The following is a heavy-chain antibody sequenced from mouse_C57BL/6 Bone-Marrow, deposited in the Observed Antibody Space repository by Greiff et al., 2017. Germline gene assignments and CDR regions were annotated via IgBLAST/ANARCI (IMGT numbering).Heavy chain of an antibody. J-gene: IGHJ2*01. Sequence: QVQLKQSGAELAKPGASVKLSCKASGYTFTSYWMHWVKQRPGQGLEWIGYINPSSGYTKYNQKFKDKATLTADKSSSTAYMQLSSLTYEDSAVYYCARWVIYYGNLRDYWGQGTTLTVSS. CDR2: INPSSGYT. D-gene: IGHD2-1*01. CDR3: ARWVIYYGNLRDY. V-gene: IGHV1-7*01. CDR1: GYTFTSYW.